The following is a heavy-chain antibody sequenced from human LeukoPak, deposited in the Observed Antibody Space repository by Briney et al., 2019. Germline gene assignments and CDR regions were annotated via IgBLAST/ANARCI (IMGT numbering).Heavy chain of an antibody. CDR3: ARLHPDSSGWYPFDY. V-gene: IGHV3-33*01. CDR1: GFTFSSYG. D-gene: IGHD6-19*01. J-gene: IGHJ4*02. CDR2: IWYDGSNK. Sequence: GGSLRLSCAASGFTFSSYGMHWVRQAPGKGLEWVAVIWYDGSNKYYADSVKGRFTISRDNSKNTLYLQMNSLRAEDTAVHYCARLHPDSSGWYPFDYWGQGTLVTVSS.